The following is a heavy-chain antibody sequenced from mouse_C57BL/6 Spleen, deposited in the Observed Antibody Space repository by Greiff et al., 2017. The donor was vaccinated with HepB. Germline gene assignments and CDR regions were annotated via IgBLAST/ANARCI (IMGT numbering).Heavy chain of an antibody. V-gene: IGHV1-50*01. CDR3: ARDGNHHYWYFDV. Sequence: QVQLQQPGAELVKPGASVKLSCKASGYTFTSYWMQWVKQRPGQGLEWIGEIDPSDSYTNYNQKFKGKATLTVDTSSSTAYMQLSSLTSEDSAVYYCARDGNHHYWYFDVWGKGTTVTVSS. D-gene: IGHD2-1*01. CDR1: GYTFTSYW. J-gene: IGHJ1*03. CDR2: IDPSDSYT.